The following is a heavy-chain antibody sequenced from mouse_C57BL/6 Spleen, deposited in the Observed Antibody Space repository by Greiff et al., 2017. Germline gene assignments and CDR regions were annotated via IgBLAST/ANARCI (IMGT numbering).Heavy chain of an antibody. CDR2: ISSGGSYT. CDR1: GFTFSSYG. J-gene: IGHJ2*01. D-gene: IGHD2-4*01. V-gene: IGHV5-6*01. Sequence: EVKVVESGGDLVKPGGSLKLSCAASGFTFSSYGMSWVRQTPDKRLEWVATISSGGSYTYYPDSVKGRFTISRDNAKNTLYLQMSSLKSEDTAMYYCASLIYYDYDGFDYWGQGTTLTVSS. CDR3: ASLIYYDYDGFDY.